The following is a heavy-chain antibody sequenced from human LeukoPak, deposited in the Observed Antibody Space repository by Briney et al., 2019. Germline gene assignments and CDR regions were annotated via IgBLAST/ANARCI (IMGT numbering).Heavy chain of an antibody. V-gene: IGHV4-34*01. D-gene: IGHD3-10*01. CDR1: GGSFGGYY. CDR2: INHSGST. J-gene: IGHJ4*02. CDR3: ARAGYYGSGSDRFDY. Sequence: PSETLSLTCAVYGGSFGGYYWSWIRQPPGKGLEWIGEINHSGSTNYNPSLKSRVTISVDTSKNQFSLKLSSVTAADTAVYYCARAGYYGSGSDRFDYWGQGTLVTISS.